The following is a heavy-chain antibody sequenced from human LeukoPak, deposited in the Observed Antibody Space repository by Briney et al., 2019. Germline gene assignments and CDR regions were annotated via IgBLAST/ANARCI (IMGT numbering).Heavy chain of an antibody. D-gene: IGHD2-2*01. Sequence: SETLSLTCTVSGGSISSSSYYWGWIRQPPGKGLEWIGSIYYSGSTYYNPSLKSRVTISVDTSKNQFSLKLSSVTAADTAVYYCARGQIVVVPAAPTNWFDPWGQGTLVTVSS. CDR1: GGSISSSSYY. J-gene: IGHJ5*02. CDR3: ARGQIVVVPAAPTNWFDP. CDR2: IYYSGST. V-gene: IGHV4-39*07.